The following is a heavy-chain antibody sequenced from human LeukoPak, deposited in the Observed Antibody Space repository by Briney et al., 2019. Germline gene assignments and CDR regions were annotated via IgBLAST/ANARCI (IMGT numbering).Heavy chain of an antibody. Sequence: SVTVSFTASGGTFSIYAISWVRQAPGQGLEWMGGIIPIFGTANYAQKFQGRVTITADESTSTAYMELSSLRSEDTAVYYCASLWRSYYYDSSGRAFDIWGQGTMVTVSS. J-gene: IGHJ3*02. CDR2: IIPIFGTA. D-gene: IGHD3-22*01. CDR3: ASLWRSYYYDSSGRAFDI. V-gene: IGHV1-69*13. CDR1: GGTFSIYA.